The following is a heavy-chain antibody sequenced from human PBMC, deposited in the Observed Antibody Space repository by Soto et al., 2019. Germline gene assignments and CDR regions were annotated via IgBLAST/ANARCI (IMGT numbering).Heavy chain of an antibody. D-gene: IGHD3-22*01. CDR1: GFTFSNYA. V-gene: IGHV3-23*01. CDR3: AKGGYYSDSSGYYNSFTN. Sequence: PGRSLTLSXAPSGFTFSNYAMSWVRQAQGKGPEWVSATRAGGPHTYYTDSGTDPRTIPTDNSKNTLYLQMNSLRGEDTAVYYCAKGGYYSDSSGYYNSFTNWGQGTLVTVSS. J-gene: IGHJ4*02. CDR2: TRAGGPHT.